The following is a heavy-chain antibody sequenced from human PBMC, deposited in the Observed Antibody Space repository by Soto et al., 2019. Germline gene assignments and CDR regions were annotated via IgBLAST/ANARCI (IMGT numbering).Heavy chain of an antibody. J-gene: IGHJ6*02. Sequence: QVQLVESGGGVVQPGRSLRLSCAASGFTFSSYAMHWVRQAPGKGLEWVAVISYDGSNKYYADSVKGRFTISRDNSKNTLYLQMNSLRAEDTAVYYWARDYYRFNSGYGFSMDVWGQGTTGTVSS. V-gene: IGHV3-30-3*01. CDR3: ARDYYRFNSGYGFSMDV. D-gene: IGHD5-12*01. CDR1: GFTFSSYA. CDR2: ISYDGSNK.